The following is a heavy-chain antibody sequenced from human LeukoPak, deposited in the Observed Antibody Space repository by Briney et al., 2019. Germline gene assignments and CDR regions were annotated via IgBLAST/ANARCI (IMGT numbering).Heavy chain of an antibody. CDR1: GGSISSGGYY. J-gene: IGHJ4*02. Sequence: SQTLSLNCTVSGGSISSGGYYWSWIRQHPGKGLEWIGYIYYSGSTYYNPSLKSRVTISVDTSKNQFSLKLSSVTAADTAVYYCARSPGIAVVDYWGQGTLVTVSS. CDR3: ARSPGIAVVDY. V-gene: IGHV4-31*03. CDR2: IYYSGST. D-gene: IGHD6-19*01.